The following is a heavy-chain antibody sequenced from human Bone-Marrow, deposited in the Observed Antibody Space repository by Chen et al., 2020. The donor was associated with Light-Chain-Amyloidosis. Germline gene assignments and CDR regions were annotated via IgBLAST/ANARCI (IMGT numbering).Heavy chain of an antibody. J-gene: IGHJ4*02. V-gene: IGHV1-18*04. CDR3: ARSHFYESSAYFDH. CDR1: GYRFTNYG. Sequence: QVQLMQSGAEVKKPGASVKVSCRASGYRFTNYGLNWLRQAPGQGLEWMGWSRAYNGNTHFAQKFQGRVTLTTDTPTSTGYMELRGLTSDDTAVYYCARSHFYESSAYFDHWGQGTQVTVPS. CDR2: SRAYNGNT. D-gene: IGHD3-22*01.